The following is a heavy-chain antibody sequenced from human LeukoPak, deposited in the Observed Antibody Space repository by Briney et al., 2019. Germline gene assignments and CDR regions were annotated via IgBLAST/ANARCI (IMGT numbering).Heavy chain of an antibody. CDR1: GFTFSSYW. V-gene: IGHV3-7*01. Sequence: PGGSLRLSCAASGFTFSSYWMSWVRQAPGKGLEWVANIKQDGSEKYYVDSVKGRFTISRDNAKNSLYLQMNSLRAEDTAVYYCARCPQGITGTLFNYYYYMDVWGKGTTVTVSS. J-gene: IGHJ6*03. D-gene: IGHD1-7*01. CDR3: ARCPQGITGTLFNYYYYMDV. CDR2: IKQDGSEK.